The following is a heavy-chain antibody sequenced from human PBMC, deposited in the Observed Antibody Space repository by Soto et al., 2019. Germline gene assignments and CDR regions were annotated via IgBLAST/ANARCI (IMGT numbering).Heavy chain of an antibody. V-gene: IGHV3-23*01. J-gene: IGHJ4*02. CDR3: AKVPVLMVYATFDY. D-gene: IGHD2-8*01. Sequence: PGGSLRLSCAASGFTFSSYGMHWVRQAPGKGLEWVSAISGSGGSTYYADSVKGRFTISRDNSKNTLYLQMNSLRAEDTAVYYCAKVPVLMVYATFDYWGQGTLVTVSS. CDR2: ISGSGGST. CDR1: GFTFSSYG.